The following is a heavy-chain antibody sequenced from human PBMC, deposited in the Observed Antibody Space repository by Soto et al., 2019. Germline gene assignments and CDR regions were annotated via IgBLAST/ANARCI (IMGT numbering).Heavy chain of an antibody. CDR1: GFTFSSYA. CDR2: ISGIGGST. D-gene: IGHD2-2*01. Sequence: EVQLLESGGGLVQPGGSLRLSCAASGFTFSSYAMSWVRQAPGKGLEGVSAISGIGGSTYYADSVKGRFTISRDNSKNTRYLQMNSLSAEDTAVYYCAKDPVKYQLPINWFDPWGQGTLVTVSS. J-gene: IGHJ5*02. CDR3: AKDPVKYQLPINWFDP. V-gene: IGHV3-23*01.